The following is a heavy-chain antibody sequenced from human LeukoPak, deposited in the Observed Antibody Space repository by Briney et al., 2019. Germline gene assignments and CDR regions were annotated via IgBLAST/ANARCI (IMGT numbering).Heavy chain of an antibody. D-gene: IGHD3-3*01. CDR3: ARDRGFLEWLLYEDYLDY. Sequence: ASVKVSCKASGYTFTSYGISWVRQAPGQGLEWMGWISAYNGNTNYAQKLQGRVTMTTDTSTSTAYMELRSLRSDDTAVYYCARDRGFLEWLLYEDYLDYWGQGTLVTVSS. V-gene: IGHV1-18*01. J-gene: IGHJ4*02. CDR1: GYTFTSYG. CDR2: ISAYNGNT.